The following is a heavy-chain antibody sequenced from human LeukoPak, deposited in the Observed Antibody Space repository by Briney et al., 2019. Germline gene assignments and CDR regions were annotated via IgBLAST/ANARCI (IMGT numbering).Heavy chain of an antibody. J-gene: IGHJ4*02. V-gene: IGHV3-21*01. CDR1: GFTFSSHS. CDR2: ISSSSSYI. CDR3: ARVIDCSSTSCYLFDH. Sequence: GGSLRLSCAASGFTFSSHSMNWVRQAPGKGLEWVSSISSSSSYIYYADSVKGRFTISRDNAKNSLYLQMNGLRAEDTAVYYCARVIDCSSTSCYLFDHWGQGTLVTVSS. D-gene: IGHD2-2*01.